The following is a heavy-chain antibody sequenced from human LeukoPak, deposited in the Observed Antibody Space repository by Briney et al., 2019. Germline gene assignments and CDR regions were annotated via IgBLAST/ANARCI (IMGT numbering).Heavy chain of an antibody. V-gene: IGHV3-30*18. J-gene: IGHJ1*01. CDR1: GFTFSSYG. CDR2: ISYDGSSK. D-gene: IGHD6-25*01. Sequence: GRSLRLSCAAAGFTFSSYGMHWVRQAPGKGLEWVAGISYDGSSKYYADSVKGRFTISRDNSKNTLYLQMNSLRAEDTAVYYCAKESRLHEYFQHWGQGTLVTVSS. CDR3: AKESRLHEYFQH.